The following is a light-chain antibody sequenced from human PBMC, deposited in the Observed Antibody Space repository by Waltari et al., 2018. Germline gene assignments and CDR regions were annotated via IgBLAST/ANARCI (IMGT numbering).Light chain of an antibody. J-gene: IGLJ2*01. V-gene: IGLV3-25*03. Sequence: SYELTQPPSVSVSPGQTARITCSGDALPKQYAYWYQQKAGQAPVLGIYKDTERPSEIPERFSGSSSGTTVTLIISGVQAEDEADYYCQSADSSTYVIFGGGTKLTVL. CDR2: KDT. CDR3: QSADSSTYVI. CDR1: ALPKQY.